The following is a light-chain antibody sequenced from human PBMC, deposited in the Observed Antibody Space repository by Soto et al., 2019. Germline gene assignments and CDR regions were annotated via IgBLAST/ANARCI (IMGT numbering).Light chain of an antibody. J-gene: IGKJ4*01. CDR3: QQFNIWPHMLS. Sequence: IVVTQSPATLSVSPGERATLSCRASQGVGSNLAWYQQRPGQAPRLLIYDASTRATGIPDRFSGSGSGTEFTLTIRSLQSEDFAVYYCQQFNIWPHMLSFGGGTKLEMK. CDR2: DAS. V-gene: IGKV3-15*01. CDR1: QGVGSN.